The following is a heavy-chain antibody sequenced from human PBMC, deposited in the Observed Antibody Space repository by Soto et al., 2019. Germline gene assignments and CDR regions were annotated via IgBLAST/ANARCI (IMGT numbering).Heavy chain of an antibody. V-gene: IGHV1-18*01. Sequence: ASVKVSCKASGYTFTSYGISWVRQAPGQGLEWVGWISAYNGNTNYAQKLQGRVTMTTDTSTSTAYMELRSLRSDDTAVYYCARDRGDVFLWFGELLSYYYYGMDVWGKGTMGTASS. J-gene: IGHJ6*04. CDR3: ARDRGDVFLWFGELLSYYYYGMDV. CDR1: GYTFTSYG. CDR2: ISAYNGNT. D-gene: IGHD3-10*01.